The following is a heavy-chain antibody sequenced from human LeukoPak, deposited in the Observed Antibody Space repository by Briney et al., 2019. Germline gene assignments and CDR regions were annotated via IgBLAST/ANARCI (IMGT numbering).Heavy chain of an antibody. CDR3: ARKSGGTISGNYYYMDV. D-gene: IGHD1-1*01. V-gene: IGHV1-69*13. CDR1: GYTFTSYA. Sequence: SVKVSCKASGYTFTSYAVNWARQAPGQGLEWMGWINPNSGGTNYAQKFQGRVTITADESTSTAYMELSSLGSEDTAVYYCARKSGGTISGNYYYMDVWGKGTTVTVSS. CDR2: INPNSGGT. J-gene: IGHJ6*03.